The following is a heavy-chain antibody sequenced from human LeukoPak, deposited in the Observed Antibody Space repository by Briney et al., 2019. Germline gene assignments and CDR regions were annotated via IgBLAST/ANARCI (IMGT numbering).Heavy chain of an antibody. J-gene: IGHJ4*02. Sequence: PGGSLRLSCTASGFTFSTSDMNWVRQVPGKGLEWVSSIDLDSSHIYYAASVRGRFTISRDNARNSVYLQMNSLRVEDTALYYCVKDLARYQQVGHDAYWGQGNLVAVSS. V-gene: IGHV3-21*01. CDR2: IDLDSSHI. CDR3: VKDLARYQQVGHDAY. CDR1: GFTFSTSD. D-gene: IGHD1-26*01.